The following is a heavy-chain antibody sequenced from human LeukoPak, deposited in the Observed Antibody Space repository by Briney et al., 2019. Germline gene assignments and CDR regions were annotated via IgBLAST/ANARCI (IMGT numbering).Heavy chain of an antibody. Sequence: SETLSLTCTVSGASIRSYYWTWIRQPPGKGLEWIGFIYYSGSPNYNPSLKSRVTISVDTSKNQFSLKLSSVTAADTAVYYCARVTGYMIEDYFDYWGQGTLVTVSS. V-gene: IGHV4-59*01. CDR2: IYYSGSP. CDR3: ARVTGYMIEDYFDY. D-gene: IGHD3-22*01. J-gene: IGHJ4*02. CDR1: GASIRSYY.